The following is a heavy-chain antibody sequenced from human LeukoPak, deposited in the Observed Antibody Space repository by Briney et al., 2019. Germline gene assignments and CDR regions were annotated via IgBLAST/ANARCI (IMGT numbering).Heavy chain of an antibody. Sequence: GRSLTLSCAASGFTFSSYSMNWVRQAPGSGLESVSSISSSSSYIYYADSVKGRFTISRDNAKNSLYLQMNSLGAEDTAVYYCAIDEIAVAGLYDFWGQGTLVSVFS. V-gene: IGHV3-21*01. J-gene: IGHJ4*02. D-gene: IGHD6-19*01. CDR1: GFTFSSYS. CDR3: AIDEIAVAGLYDF. CDR2: ISSSSSYI.